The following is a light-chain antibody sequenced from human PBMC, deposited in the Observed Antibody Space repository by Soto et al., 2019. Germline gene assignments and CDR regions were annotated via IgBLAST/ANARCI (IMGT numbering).Light chain of an antibody. CDR1: QAIDQS. CDR3: QEHNGDLPVA. CDR2: AAS. J-gene: IGKJ3*01. V-gene: IGKV1-27*01. Sequence: DIQMTQSPSSLSASVGDRVTITCRSSQAIDQSVAWYQQKPGQVPKLLIYAASTLHSGVPFRFSGSGSWTPFPLTLTGLPPGDVAKYFCQEHNGDLPVAFGPGTTVDV.